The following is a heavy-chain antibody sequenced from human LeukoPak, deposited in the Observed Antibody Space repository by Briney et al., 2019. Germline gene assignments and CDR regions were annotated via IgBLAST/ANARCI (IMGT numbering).Heavy chain of an antibody. Sequence: GGSLRLSCAAYGFTFSSYWMSWVRQAPGKGLEWVANIKQDGSEKYYVDSVKGRFTISRDNAKNSLYLQMNSLRAEDTAVYYCARDRMDVWGKGTTVTVSS. CDR1: GFTFSSYW. V-gene: IGHV3-7*01. CDR2: IKQDGSEK. J-gene: IGHJ6*04. CDR3: ARDRMDV.